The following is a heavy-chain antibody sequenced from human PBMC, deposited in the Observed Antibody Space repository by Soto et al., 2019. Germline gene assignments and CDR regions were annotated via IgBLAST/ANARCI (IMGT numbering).Heavy chain of an antibody. CDR3: TGLGEDCGGNSVSTSFDF. V-gene: IGHV3-73*01. CDR2: IRSKGNNYAT. Sequence: EVQLVESGGGLVQPGGSLTLSCAASGFTFSGSGIHWVRQAAGKGLEWVGRIRSKGNNYATAYTASVKGRFTVSRDDSKSTAYLQMNGLKTEDTALYYCTGLGEDCGGNSVSTSFDFWGQGTLVTVSS. J-gene: IGHJ4*02. CDR1: GFTFSGSG. D-gene: IGHD2-21*02.